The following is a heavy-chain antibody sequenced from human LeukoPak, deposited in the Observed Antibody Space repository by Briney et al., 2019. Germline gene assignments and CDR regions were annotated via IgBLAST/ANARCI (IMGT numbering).Heavy chain of an antibody. V-gene: IGHV3-23*01. CDR1: GFTFSSYA. Sequence: TGGSLRLSCAASGFTFSSYAMSWVRQAPGKGLEWVSAISGSGGSTYYADSVKGRFTISRDNSKNTLYLQMNSLRAEDTAIYYCAKETSFSGAFDMWGQGTVVTVSS. J-gene: IGHJ3*02. CDR3: AKETSFSGAFDM. D-gene: IGHD3-10*01. CDR2: ISGSGGST.